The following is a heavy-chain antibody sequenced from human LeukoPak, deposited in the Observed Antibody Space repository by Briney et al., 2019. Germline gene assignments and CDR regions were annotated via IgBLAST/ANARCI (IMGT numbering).Heavy chain of an antibody. Sequence: GESLKISCMGSGYSFTTYWVGWVRQMPGKGLEWMGIIYPGDSDTRYSPSFQGQVTISADKSISTAYLQWSSLKASDTAMYYCATPGPYYYGSGSYIGYWGQGTLVTVSS. V-gene: IGHV5-51*01. CDR2: IYPGDSDT. CDR1: GYSFTTYW. CDR3: ATPGPYYYGSGSYIGY. D-gene: IGHD3-10*01. J-gene: IGHJ4*02.